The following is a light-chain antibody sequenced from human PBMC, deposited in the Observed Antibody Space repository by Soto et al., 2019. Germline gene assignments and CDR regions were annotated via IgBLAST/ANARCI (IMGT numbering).Light chain of an antibody. Sequence: EIVVTQSPDNPSLSSGEKTTPSFRASQSVGSNLAWYQQKPGQAPRLLISDASTRAAGLPARFSGSGSGTEFTLTISSLQSEDFAVYYCQQSNNWPKTFGQGTKV. V-gene: IGKV3-15*01. CDR3: QQSNNWPKT. CDR2: DAS. J-gene: IGKJ1*01. CDR1: QSVGSN.